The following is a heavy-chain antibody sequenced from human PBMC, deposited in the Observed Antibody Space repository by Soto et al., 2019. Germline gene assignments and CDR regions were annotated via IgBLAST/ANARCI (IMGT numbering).Heavy chain of an antibody. J-gene: IGHJ4*03. CDR3: ARESILAAGTGYDGFDH. CDR2: INPMLGIA. D-gene: IGHD6-13*01. CDR1: GGTFSSYT. V-gene: IGHV1-69*04. Sequence: SVKVSCKASGGTFSSYTISWVRQAPGQGLEWMARINPMLGIANYAQKFQGRATITADKSTSTAYMELSSLRSEDTAVYYCARESILAAGTGYDGFDHCGPGRLVTVSS.